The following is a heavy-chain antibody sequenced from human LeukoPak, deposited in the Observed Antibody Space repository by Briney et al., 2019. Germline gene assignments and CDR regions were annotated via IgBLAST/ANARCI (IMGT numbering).Heavy chain of an antibody. CDR2: IYYSGST. CDR3: ARLYRLYYFDY. D-gene: IGHD3-16*02. CDR1: GGSISSYY. V-gene: IGHV4-59*08. J-gene: IGHJ4*02. Sequence: SETLSLTCTVSGGSISSYYWSWIRQPPGKGLEWIGYIYYSGSTNYNPSLKSRVTISVDTSKYQFSLKLSSVTAADTAVYYCARLYRLYYFDYWGQGTLVTASS.